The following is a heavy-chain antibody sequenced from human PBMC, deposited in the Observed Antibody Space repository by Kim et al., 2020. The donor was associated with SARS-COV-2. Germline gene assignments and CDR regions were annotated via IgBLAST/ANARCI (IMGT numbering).Heavy chain of an antibody. Sequence: GGSLRLSCAASGFTFSSYGMHWVRQAPGKGLEWVAVIWHDGSNKYYADSVKGRFTISRDNSKNTLYLQMNSLRAEDTAVYYCARGTVDTAMIPETFGYWGPGTLVTVSS. CDR3: ARGTVDTAMIPETFGY. J-gene: IGHJ4*02. V-gene: IGHV3-33*01. CDR1: GFTFSSYG. CDR2: IWHDGSNK. D-gene: IGHD5-18*01.